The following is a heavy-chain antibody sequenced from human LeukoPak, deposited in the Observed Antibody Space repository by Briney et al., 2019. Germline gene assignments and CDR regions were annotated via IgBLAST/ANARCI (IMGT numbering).Heavy chain of an antibody. CDR3: AREKDTMITFGGFDY. D-gene: IGHD3-16*01. CDR2: IYSSGST. V-gene: IGHV4-4*07. J-gene: IGHJ4*02. Sequence: PSETLSLTCTVSGGSICSYYWSWIRQPAGKGLEWIGRIYSSGSTNYNPSLKSRVTMSVDTSKNQFSLKLSSVTAADTAVYYCAREKDTMITFGGFDYWGQGTLVTVSS. CDR1: GGSICSYY.